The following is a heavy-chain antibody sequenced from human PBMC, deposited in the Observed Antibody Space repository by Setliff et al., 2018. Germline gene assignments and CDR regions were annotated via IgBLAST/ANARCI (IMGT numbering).Heavy chain of an antibody. V-gene: IGHV4-59*08. J-gene: IGHJ4*02. CDR3: ARLPPLHTPMALTFDY. CDR1: GGSVRGYY. D-gene: IGHD5-18*01. CDR2: MYYSGDT. Sequence: SETLSLTCTVSGGSVRGYYWSWIRQPPGKGLEWIGYMYYSGDTNYNPSLKSRVTISVDASKNQFSLELRSVTAADTAVYYCARLPPLHTPMALTFDYWGQGILVTVSS.